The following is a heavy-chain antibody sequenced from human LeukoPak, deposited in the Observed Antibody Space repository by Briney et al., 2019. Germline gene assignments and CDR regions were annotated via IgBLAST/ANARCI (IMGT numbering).Heavy chain of an antibody. CDR2: IRSKAYGGTT. D-gene: IGHD5-24*01. CDR1: GFTFGDYA. CDR3: TRGLIAKDGYNANPRGYYFDY. Sequence: PGRSLRLSCTASGFTFGDYAMSWVRQAPGKGLEWVGFIRSKAYGGTTEYAASVEGRFTISRDDSKSIAYLQMNSLKTEDTAVYYCTRGLIAKDGYNANPRGYYFDYWGQGTLVTVSS. J-gene: IGHJ4*02. V-gene: IGHV3-49*04.